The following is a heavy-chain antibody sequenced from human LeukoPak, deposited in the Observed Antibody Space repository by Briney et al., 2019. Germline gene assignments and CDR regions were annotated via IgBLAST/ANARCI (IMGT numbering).Heavy chain of an antibody. V-gene: IGHV4-34*01. CDR1: GGSFSGYY. Sequence: PSETLSLTCAVYGGSFSGYYWSWVRQPPGMGLEWIGEVNLSGVTNYNPSLKSRITMSLDTSKNHFSQKLSSVTAADTAVYYCARPVGGWFDPWGQGTLVTVSS. CDR3: ARPVGGWFDP. J-gene: IGHJ5*02. CDR2: VNLSGVT. D-gene: IGHD3-16*01.